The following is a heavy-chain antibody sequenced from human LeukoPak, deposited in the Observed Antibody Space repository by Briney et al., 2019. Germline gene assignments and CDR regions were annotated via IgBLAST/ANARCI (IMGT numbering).Heavy chain of an antibody. V-gene: IGHV3-48*02. CDR3: ATEGYGSHALDI. CDR1: EFTFSSYT. J-gene: IGHJ3*02. Sequence: GGSLRLSCAASEFTFSSYTMNWVRQAPGKGLEWVSYISTSGTTISYADSVRGRFAISRDNAKNSLYLQMNSLRDEDTAVYYCATEGYGSHALDIWGQGAMVTVSS. D-gene: IGHD3-10*01. CDR2: ISTSGTTI.